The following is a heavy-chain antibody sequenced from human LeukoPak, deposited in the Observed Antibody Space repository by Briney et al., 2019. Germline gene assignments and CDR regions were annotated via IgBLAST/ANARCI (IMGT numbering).Heavy chain of an antibody. D-gene: IGHD2-2*02. CDR1: GFTFSSYS. CDR3: ARDYRGYCSSTSCYIDAFDI. Sequence: PGRSLRLSCAASGFTFSSYSMNWVRQAPGKGLEWVSSISSSSSYIYYADSVKGRFTISRDNAKNSLYLQMNSLRAEDTAVYYCARDYRGYCSSTSCYIDAFDIWGQGTMVTVSS. CDR2: ISSSSSYI. V-gene: IGHV3-21*01. J-gene: IGHJ3*02.